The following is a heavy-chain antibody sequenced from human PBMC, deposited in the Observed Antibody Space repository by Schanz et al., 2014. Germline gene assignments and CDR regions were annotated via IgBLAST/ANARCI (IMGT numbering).Heavy chain of an antibody. V-gene: IGHV1-69*02. CDR1: GGTFSSYT. CDR3: ARGPSQGYSYGHNIGAYYYGMDV. J-gene: IGHJ6*02. D-gene: IGHD5-18*01. CDR2: IIPVLAIA. Sequence: QVQLVQSGAEVKKPGSSVKVSCTASGGTFSSYTISWIRQAPGQGLEWMGRIIPVLAIADYAQKFQGRVAITADKSTSTASMELSSLSSEDTAVYYCARGPSQGYSYGHNIGAYYYGMDVWGQGTTVTVSS.